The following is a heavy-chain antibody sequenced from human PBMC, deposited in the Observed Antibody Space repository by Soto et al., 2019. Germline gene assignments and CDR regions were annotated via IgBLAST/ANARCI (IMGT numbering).Heavy chain of an antibody. CDR1: GFTFTDYY. CDR2: ISSRSSYT. V-gene: IGHV3-11*03. D-gene: IGHD3-10*01. J-gene: IGHJ4*02. CDR3: AKEGLKLYYSGLGNSPLDFDF. Sequence: PGGSLRLSCAASGFTFTDYYMSWIRQAPGSGLEWVSYISSRSSYTYYADSVKGRFTISRDNAKNSLYLEMSSLRAEDTAVYYCAKEGLKLYYSGLGNSPLDFDFWGQGTLVTVSS.